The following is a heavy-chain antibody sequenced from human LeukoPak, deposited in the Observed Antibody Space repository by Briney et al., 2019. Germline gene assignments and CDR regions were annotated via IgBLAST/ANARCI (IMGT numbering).Heavy chain of an antibody. V-gene: IGHV3-30*19. CDR1: GFTFSNYG. CDR2: ISYDGSNE. Sequence: PGGSLRLSCVTSGFTFSNYGMHWVRQLPGKGLEWVAVISYDGSNEYYTDSVKGRFTISRDNSKNTLYLQMNSLRDEDTAVYYCARDTYRQWLTQGGYFQHWGQGTLVTVSS. J-gene: IGHJ1*01. D-gene: IGHD6-19*01. CDR3: ARDTYRQWLTQGGYFQH.